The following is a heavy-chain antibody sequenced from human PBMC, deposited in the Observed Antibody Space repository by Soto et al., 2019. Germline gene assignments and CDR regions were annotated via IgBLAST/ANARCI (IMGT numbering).Heavy chain of an antibody. D-gene: IGHD2-2*01. CDR1: DGSITKYY. V-gene: IGHV4-59*13. CDR2: VHHTGRT. J-gene: IGHJ4*02. CDR3: ARGGNRYSTTSSGVGGFDY. Sequence: PSETLSLTCTVSDGSITKYYWTWVRQSPGKGLEWIGNVHHTGRTTVSPSLKSRVTMSVDTSKDQFSLNLSSLTTADTAVYFCARGGNRYSTTSSGVGGFDYWGQGTLVTVSS.